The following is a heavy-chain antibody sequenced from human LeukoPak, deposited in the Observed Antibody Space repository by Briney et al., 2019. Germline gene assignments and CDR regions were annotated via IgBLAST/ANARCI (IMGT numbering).Heavy chain of an antibody. D-gene: IGHD6-13*01. CDR2: ISSNGGST. V-gene: IGHV3-64*04. CDR1: GFTFSSYA. J-gene: IGHJ6*02. Sequence: GGSLRLSCSASGFTFSSYAMHWVRQAPGKGLEYVSAISSNGGSTYYADSVKGRFTISRDNAKNSLYLQMNSLRAEDTAVYYCASSPDSSSWYVHYYGLDVWGQGTTVTVSS. CDR3: ASSPDSSSWYVHYYGLDV.